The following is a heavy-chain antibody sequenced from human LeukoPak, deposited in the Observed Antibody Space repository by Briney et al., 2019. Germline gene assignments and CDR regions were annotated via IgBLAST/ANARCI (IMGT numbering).Heavy chain of an antibody. V-gene: IGHV4-61*08. D-gene: IGHD4-17*01. CDR3: ARAGADYGDAPFDY. CDR2: IYYSGST. J-gene: IGHJ4*02. Sequence: SETLSLTCTVSGGSISSGDYYWSWIRQPPGKGLEWIGYIYYSGSTNYNPSLKSRVTISVDTSKNQFSLKLSSVTAADTAVYYCARAGADYGDAPFDYWGQGTLVTVSS. CDR1: GGSISSGDYY.